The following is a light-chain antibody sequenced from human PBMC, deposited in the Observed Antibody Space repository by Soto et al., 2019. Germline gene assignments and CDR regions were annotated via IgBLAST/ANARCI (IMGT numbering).Light chain of an antibody. CDR2: GSF. J-gene: IGKJ2*01. CDR3: QQSYTTPYT. Sequence: GDRVPITCRASQSISSFLHWFQQKPGKAPNLLIYGSFNLQSGVPSRFSGSGSGTDFTLTITSLQPEDSAIYYCQQSYTTPYTFGQGTKLEI. V-gene: IGKV1-39*01. CDR1: QSISSF.